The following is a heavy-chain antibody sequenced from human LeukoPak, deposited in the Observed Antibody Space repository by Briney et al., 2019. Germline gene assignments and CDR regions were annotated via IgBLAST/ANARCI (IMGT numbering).Heavy chain of an antibody. CDR3: ARRLVTTKWFDP. J-gene: IGHJ5*02. CDR1: GGSFSGYY. Sequence: PSETLSLTCAVYGGSFSGYYWSWIRQPPGKGLEWIGEINHSGSTNYNPSLKSRVTISVDTSKNQFSLKLSSVTAADTAVYYCARRLVTTKWFDPWGQGTLVTVSS. D-gene: IGHD4-17*01. CDR2: INHSGST. V-gene: IGHV4-34*01.